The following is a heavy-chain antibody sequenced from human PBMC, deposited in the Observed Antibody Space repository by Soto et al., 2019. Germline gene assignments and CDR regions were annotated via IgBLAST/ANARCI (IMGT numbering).Heavy chain of an antibody. J-gene: IGHJ6*02. CDR1: GFTFSSYG. CDR3: AKDMAAAATEVHYYYCYAMDV. D-gene: IGHD6-13*01. V-gene: IGHV3-30*18. CDR2: TSYDGSNK. Sequence: QVQLVESGGGVVQPGRSLRLSCAASGFTFSSYGMHWVRQAPGRGLEWVAVTSYDGSNKYYADSVKGRFTISRDNSKNTLYLQMNSLRAEDTAVYYCAKDMAAAATEVHYYYCYAMDVWGQGTTVTVSS.